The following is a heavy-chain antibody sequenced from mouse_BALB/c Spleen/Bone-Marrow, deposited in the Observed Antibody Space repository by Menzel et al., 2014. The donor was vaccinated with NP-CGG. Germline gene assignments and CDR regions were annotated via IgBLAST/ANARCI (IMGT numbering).Heavy chain of an antibody. CDR1: GFDFSRYW. CDR3: AKNYYYGYVAY. V-gene: IGHV4-1*02. Sequence: EVNVVESGGGLVQPGGSLKLSCAASGFDFSRYWMTWVRQAPGKGLEWIGEINPDSSTINYAPSLKDKFIISRDNAKSTLYLQMSKVRSEDTALYYCAKNYYYGYVAYWGQGTLVTVSA. D-gene: IGHD1-2*01. CDR2: INPDSSTI. J-gene: IGHJ3*01.